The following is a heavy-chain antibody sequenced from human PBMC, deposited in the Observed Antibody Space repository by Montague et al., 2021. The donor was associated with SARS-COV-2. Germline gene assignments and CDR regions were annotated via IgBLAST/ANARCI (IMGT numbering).Heavy chain of an antibody. D-gene: IGHD3-16*01. V-gene: IGHV3-7*01. Sequence: SLRLSSAASGFTFRSRYMTWVRQAPGKGLEWVANINHDGSEKFYXDSVEGRFTISRDNAKNSVYLRMDSLRAEDTAVYYCARDEDITTAGGELLDYWGQGTLVAVSS. CDR3: ARDEDITTAGGELLDY. CDR1: GFTFRSRY. CDR2: INHDGSEK. J-gene: IGHJ4*02.